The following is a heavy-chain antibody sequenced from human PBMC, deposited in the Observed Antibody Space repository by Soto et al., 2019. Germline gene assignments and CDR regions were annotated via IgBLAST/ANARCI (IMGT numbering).Heavy chain of an antibody. CDR3: ARAISGYVT. V-gene: IGHV1-3*01. Sequence: QVQLVQSGDEIKKPGASVKHSCKTSEINYNTYAIHWMRQAPGQEVEWMGWINAGNGDTRYSQNFQGRVTLTRDTSASTVYMDLDSLKSEDTGVYYCARAISGYVTWGQGTLVTVSS. J-gene: IGHJ4*02. D-gene: IGHD5-12*01. CDR2: INAGNGDT. CDR1: EINYNTYA.